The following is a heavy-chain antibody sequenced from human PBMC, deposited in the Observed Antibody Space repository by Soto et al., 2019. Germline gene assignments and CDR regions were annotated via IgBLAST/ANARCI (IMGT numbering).Heavy chain of an antibody. CDR2: IYYSGST. Sequence: PSETLSLTCTVSGGSVSSGSYYWSWIRQPPGKGLEWIGYIYYSGSTNYNPSLKSRVTISVDTSKNQFSLKLSSVTAADTAVYYCGRDRFVESGYYLNGMDVWGQGTTVTVSS. D-gene: IGHD3-3*01. V-gene: IGHV4-61*01. CDR3: GRDRFVESGYYLNGMDV. CDR1: GGSVSSGSYY. J-gene: IGHJ6*02.